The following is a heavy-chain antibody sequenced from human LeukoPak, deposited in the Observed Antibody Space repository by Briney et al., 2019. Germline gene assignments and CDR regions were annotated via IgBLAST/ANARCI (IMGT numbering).Heavy chain of an antibody. J-gene: IGHJ4*02. V-gene: IGHV1-46*03. CDR2: INPSGGST. CDR3: ARDGSVLGGAFDY. CDR1: GYTFTTYY. Sequence: ASVEVSXKASGYTFTTYYMHWMRQAPGQGLEWMGIINPSGGSTSYAQKFQGRVTMTRDTSTGTVYMELSSLRSEDTAVYYCARDGSVLGGAFDYWGQGTLVTVSS. D-gene: IGHD1-26*01.